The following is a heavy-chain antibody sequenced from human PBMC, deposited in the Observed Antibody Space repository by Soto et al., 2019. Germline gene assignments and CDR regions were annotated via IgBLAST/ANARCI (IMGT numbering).Heavy chain of an antibody. D-gene: IGHD1-26*01. CDR2: MSNSGVA. J-gene: IGHJ4*02. V-gene: IGHV4-59*08. Sequence: QVQLQESGPGLVKSSETLSLTCSVSGGSVTSYYWSWIRLPPGKGLEWIGYMSNSGVANYNPSLASRVTISVDSSKNQFSLKLKSVTASDTAVYFCARLDLAYGGGYQFDYWGRGTLVSVTS. CDR3: ARLDLAYGGGYQFDY. CDR1: GGSVTSYY.